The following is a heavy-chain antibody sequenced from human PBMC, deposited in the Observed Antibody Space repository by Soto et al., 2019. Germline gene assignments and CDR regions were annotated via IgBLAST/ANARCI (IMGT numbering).Heavy chain of an antibody. D-gene: IGHD5-12*01. CDR1: GYSFTSYW. Sequence: GESLKISCKGSGYSFTSYWISWVRQMPGKGLEWMGRIDPSDSYTNYSPSFQGHVTISADESISTAYLQWSSLKASDTAMYYCARHVPGGGYDVYGDSDYFDYWGQGTLVTVSS. CDR2: IDPSDSYT. J-gene: IGHJ4*02. V-gene: IGHV5-10-1*01. CDR3: ARHVPGGGYDVYGDSDYFDY.